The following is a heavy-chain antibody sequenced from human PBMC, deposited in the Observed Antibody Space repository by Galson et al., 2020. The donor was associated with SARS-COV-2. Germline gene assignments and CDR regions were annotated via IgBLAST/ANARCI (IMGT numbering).Heavy chain of an antibody. V-gene: IGHV3-66*01. J-gene: IGHJ4*02. CDR3: TRASNIRNSMLD. CDR1: GFTVSSDY. CDR2: IYSGGST. Sequence: QAGGSLRLSCAASGFTVSSDYMSWVRQAPGKAPEWVSVIYSGGSTYYADSVKGRFSISRDKSKNTVYLQMNSLRAEDSALYYCTRASNIRNSMLDWGQGTLVTVSS. D-gene: IGHD3-10*02.